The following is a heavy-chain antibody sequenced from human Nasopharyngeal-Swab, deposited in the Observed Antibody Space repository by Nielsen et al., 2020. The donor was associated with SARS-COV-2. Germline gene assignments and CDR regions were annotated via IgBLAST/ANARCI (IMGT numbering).Heavy chain of an antibody. D-gene: IGHD3-10*01. CDR3: ARSPEEGVITYYYYGMDV. CDR2: IMEDGSEK. V-gene: IGHV3-7*01. Sequence: WIRQPPGKGLEWVANIMEDGSEKYYMDSLKGRFTISRDNAKKSLYLQMNSLTAEDTAVYYCARSPEEGVITYYYYGMDVWGQGTTVTVSS. J-gene: IGHJ6*02.